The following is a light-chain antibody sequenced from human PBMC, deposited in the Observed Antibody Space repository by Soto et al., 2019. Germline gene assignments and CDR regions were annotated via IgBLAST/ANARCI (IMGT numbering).Light chain of an antibody. J-gene: IGLJ3*02. CDR3: AAWDDSFMV. CDR1: SSNIGATYD. V-gene: IGLV1-47*01. CDR2: RNN. Sequence: QAVLTQPPSVSGAPGQRVTISCAGSSSNIGATYDVHWYQQLPGTAPKLLIYRNNQRPSGVPDRFSGSKSGTSASLAISGLRSEDEADYYCAAWDDSFMVFGGGTKLTVL.